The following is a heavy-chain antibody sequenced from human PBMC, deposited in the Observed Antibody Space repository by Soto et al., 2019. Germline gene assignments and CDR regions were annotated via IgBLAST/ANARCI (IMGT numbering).Heavy chain of an antibody. CDR1: GYSISSGLY. J-gene: IGHJ5*02. D-gene: IGHD1-1*01. Sequence: SETLSLTCAVSGYSISSGLYWGWIRQPPGKGLEWIGTIYRGGITYYNPSLKSRVTISIDTSKNHFSLRLSSVTATDTAVYFCAIGNPDWFDPWGQGTMVTVSS. CDR3: AIGNPDWFDP. CDR2: IYRGGIT. V-gene: IGHV4-38-2*01.